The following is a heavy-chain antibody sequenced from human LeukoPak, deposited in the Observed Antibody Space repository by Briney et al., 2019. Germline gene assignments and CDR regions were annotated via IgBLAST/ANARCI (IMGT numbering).Heavy chain of an antibody. CDR3: ANHLACGSTSCPPFDD. J-gene: IGHJ4*02. D-gene: IGHD2-2*01. CDR2: IWYDGSNK. Sequence: GGSLRLSCAASGFTFSSYGMHWVRQAPGKGLEWVAVIWYDGSNKYYADSVKGRFTISRDNSKNTLYLQMNSLRAEDTAVYYCANHLACGSTSCPPFDDWGQGTLVTVSS. V-gene: IGHV3-33*06. CDR1: GFTFSSYG.